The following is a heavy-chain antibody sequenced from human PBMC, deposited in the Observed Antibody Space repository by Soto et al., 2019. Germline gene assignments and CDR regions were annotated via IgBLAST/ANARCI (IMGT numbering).Heavy chain of an antibody. J-gene: IGHJ3*02. CDR3: ATYGRGVIILDAFDI. CDR2: IIPIFGTA. V-gene: IGHV1-69*01. CDR1: GCPFSSYA. D-gene: IGHD3-10*01. Sequence: SVKVCCNASGCPFSSYAIGWVRQAPGQGLEWMGGIIPIFGTANYAQKFQGRVTITADESTSTAYMELSSLRSEDTAVYYCATYGRGVIILDAFDIWGQRTMVTVSS.